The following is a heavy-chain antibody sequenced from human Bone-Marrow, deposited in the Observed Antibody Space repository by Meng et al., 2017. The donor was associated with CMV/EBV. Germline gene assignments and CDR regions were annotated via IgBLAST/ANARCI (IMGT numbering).Heavy chain of an antibody. CDR1: GFTFSSYA. Sequence: GGSLRLSCAASGFTFSSYAMHWVRQAPGKGLEWVAVISYDGSNKYYADSVKGRFTISRDNSKNTLFLQMDSLRGDDTAVYYCARAIQRLPLDYWGQGTLVTVSS. V-gene: IGHV3-30-3*01. J-gene: IGHJ4*02. D-gene: IGHD5-18*01. CDR3: ARAIQRLPLDY. CDR2: ISYDGSNK.